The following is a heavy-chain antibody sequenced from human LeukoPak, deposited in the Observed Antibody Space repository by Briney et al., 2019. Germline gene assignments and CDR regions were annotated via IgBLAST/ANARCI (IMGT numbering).Heavy chain of an antibody. CDR3: ARVVGGYDVFTGTSSYFYGMDV. J-gene: IGHJ6*04. CDR1: GFTFNTYE. D-gene: IGHD3-9*01. CDR2: ISGGGDLL. V-gene: IGHV3-48*03. Sequence: GGSLRLACAASGFTFNTYEMNWVRQAPGKGLEWVSYISGGGDLLYYADSVKGRFTISRDNAKNSLYLQLNSLRAEDTALYYCARVVGGYDVFTGTSSYFYGMDVWGKGTTVTVSS.